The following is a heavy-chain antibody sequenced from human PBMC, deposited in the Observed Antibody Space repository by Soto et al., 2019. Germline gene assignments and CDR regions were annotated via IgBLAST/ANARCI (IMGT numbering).Heavy chain of an antibody. CDR1: QFIFSGPA. J-gene: IGHJ6*02. CDR2: IRSRANNFAT. D-gene: IGHD2-2*02. Sequence: GGSLRVSSSAPQFIFSGPARRWLPQSSLKGLDLVCRIRSRANNFATSSAASVKGRFTFSRDDSKNTAYLQMNTLKPEDTAVYYCARGQGAAIGDYYYHGRDVWGQGTTVTVS. V-gene: IGHV3-73*01. CDR3: ARGQGAAIGDYYYHGRDV.